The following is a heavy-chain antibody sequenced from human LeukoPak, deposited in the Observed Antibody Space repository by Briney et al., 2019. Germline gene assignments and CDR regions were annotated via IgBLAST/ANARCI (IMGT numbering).Heavy chain of an antibody. CDR3: ARGVGDDYGDYGFVNRQNWFDP. V-gene: IGHV1-8*01. J-gene: IGHJ5*02. CDR1: GYTFTSYD. Sequence: ASVKVSCKASGYTFTSYDINWVRQATGQGLEWMGWMNPNSGITDYAQTFQGRVTMTRSTSLSTAYMELSSLRSEDTAVYYCARGVGDDYGDYGFVNRQNWFDPWGQGTLVTVSS. D-gene: IGHD4-17*01. CDR2: MNPNSGIT.